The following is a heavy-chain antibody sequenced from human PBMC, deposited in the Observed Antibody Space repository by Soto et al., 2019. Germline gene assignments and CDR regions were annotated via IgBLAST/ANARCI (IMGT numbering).Heavy chain of an antibody. V-gene: IGHV3-73*01. CDR1: GFTFSGSA. CDR2: IRSKANSYAT. Sequence: GGSLRLSCAASGFTFSGSAMHWVRQASGKGLEWVGRIRSKANSYATAYAASVKGRFTISRDDSKNTAYLQMNSLKTEDTAVYYCTSPLNDFWSGYYNYWGQGTLVTVSS. D-gene: IGHD3-3*01. CDR3: TSPLNDFWSGYYNY. J-gene: IGHJ4*02.